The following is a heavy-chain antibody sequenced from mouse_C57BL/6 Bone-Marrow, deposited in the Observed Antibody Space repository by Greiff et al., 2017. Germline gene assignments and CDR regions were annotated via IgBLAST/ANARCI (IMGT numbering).Heavy chain of an antibody. D-gene: IGHD2-3*01. V-gene: IGHV1-59*01. CDR2: IDPSDSYT. Sequence: QVQLKQSGAELVRPGTSVKLSCKASGYTFTSYWMHWVKQRPGQGLEWIGVIDPSDSYTNYNQKFKGKATLTVDTSSSTAYMQLSSLTSEDSAVYYCAREDGYYLAYWGQGTLVTVSA. J-gene: IGHJ3*01. CDR1: GYTFTSYW. CDR3: AREDGYYLAY.